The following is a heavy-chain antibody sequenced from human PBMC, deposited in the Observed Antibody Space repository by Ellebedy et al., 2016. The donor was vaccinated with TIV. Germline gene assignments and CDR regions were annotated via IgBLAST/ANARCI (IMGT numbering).Heavy chain of an antibody. CDR3: ARGLPAAAGMGNRWGRRNWFDP. CDR1: GYTFTGYY. D-gene: IGHD6-13*01. CDR2: INPNSGGT. J-gene: IGHJ5*02. V-gene: IGHV1-2*02. Sequence: ASVKVSXKASGYTFTGYYMHWVRQAPGQGLEWMGWINPNSGGTNYAQKFQGRVTMTRDTSISTAYMELSRLRSDDTAVYYCARGLPAAAGMGNRWGRRNWFDPWGQGTLVTVSS.